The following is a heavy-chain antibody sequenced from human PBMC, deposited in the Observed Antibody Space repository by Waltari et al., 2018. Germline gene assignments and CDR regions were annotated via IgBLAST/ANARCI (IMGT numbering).Heavy chain of an antibody. J-gene: IGHJ3*02. CDR2: ISRSGTT. V-gene: IGHV4-34*01. D-gene: IGHD2-21*02. Sequence: QVQLQQWGAGLLKPSETLSLTCAVYGGSFRGSSWTWIRPPPGKGLEWTGEISRSGTTKYNPSLKSRVTISLDTSKNQFSLKLSSVTAADTAVYYCARQEIIVEVTGDGFDIWGQGTMVTVSS. CDR3: ARQEIIVEVTGDGFDI. CDR1: GGSFRGSS.